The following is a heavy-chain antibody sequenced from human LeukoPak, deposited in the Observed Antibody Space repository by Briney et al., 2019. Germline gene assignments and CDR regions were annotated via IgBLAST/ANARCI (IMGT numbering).Heavy chain of an antibody. Sequence: ASVKVSCKASGYTFTGYYMHWVRQAPGQGLEWMGIINPSGGSTSYAQKFQGRVTMTRDTSTSTVYMELSSLRSEDTAVYYCARDFSSGYYYVHFDYWGQGTLVTVSS. D-gene: IGHD3-22*01. CDR2: INPSGGST. CDR3: ARDFSSGYYYVHFDY. V-gene: IGHV1-46*01. CDR1: GYTFTGYY. J-gene: IGHJ4*02.